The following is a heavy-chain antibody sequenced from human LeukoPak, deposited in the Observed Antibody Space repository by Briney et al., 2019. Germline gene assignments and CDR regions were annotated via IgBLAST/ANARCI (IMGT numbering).Heavy chain of an antibody. J-gene: IGHJ4*02. Sequence: ASVKVSCKASGYTFTSYGISWVRQAPGQGRVCMGWISAYNGNTNYAQKLQGRVTMTTDTSTSTAYMELRSLRSDDTAVYYCAREVMMAVAGLDYWGQGTLVTVSS. CDR2: ISAYNGNT. CDR1: GYTFTSYG. D-gene: IGHD6-19*01. V-gene: IGHV1-18*01. CDR3: AREVMMAVAGLDY.